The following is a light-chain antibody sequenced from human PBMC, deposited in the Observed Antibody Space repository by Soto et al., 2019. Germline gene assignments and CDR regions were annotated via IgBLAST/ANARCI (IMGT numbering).Light chain of an antibody. V-gene: IGKV3-15*01. CDR3: QQYNTWTLT. CDR2: GAS. J-gene: IGKJ4*01. CDR1: QSVSGN. Sequence: EIVMTQSPATLSVSPGERATLSCRASQSVSGNLAWYPQKPGQPPRLLIYGASTRATGIPARFSGSGSGTEFTLTISSLQSEDFAVYYCQQYNTWTLTCGGGTKVAFK.